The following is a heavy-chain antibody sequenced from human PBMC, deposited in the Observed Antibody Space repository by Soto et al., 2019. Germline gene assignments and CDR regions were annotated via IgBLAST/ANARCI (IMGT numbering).Heavy chain of an antibody. CDR2: IWYDGSNK. Sequence: GGSLRLSCAASGFTFSSYGMHWVRQAPGKGLEWVAVIWYDGSNKYYADSVKGRFTISRDNSKNTLYLQMNSLRAEDTAVYYCARSNYYGSGSYPHYYYYYMDVWGKGTTVTVSS. D-gene: IGHD3-10*01. V-gene: IGHV3-33*01. J-gene: IGHJ6*03. CDR3: ARSNYYGSGSYPHYYYYYMDV. CDR1: GFTFSSYG.